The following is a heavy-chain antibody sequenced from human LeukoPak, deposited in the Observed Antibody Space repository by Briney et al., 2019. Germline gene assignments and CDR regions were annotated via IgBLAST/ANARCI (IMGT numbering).Heavy chain of an antibody. CDR1: GFTVSSNY. CDR3: ARYGSGFDY. J-gene: IGHJ4*02. V-gene: IGHV3-53*01. D-gene: IGHD3-10*01. Sequence: GGSLRLSCAASGFTVSSNYMNWVRQAPGKGLEWVSIIYSGGTTYYADSVKGRFTISRDNSKNTLYPQMNSLRAEDTAVYYCARYGSGFDYWGQGTLVTVSS. CDR2: IYSGGTT.